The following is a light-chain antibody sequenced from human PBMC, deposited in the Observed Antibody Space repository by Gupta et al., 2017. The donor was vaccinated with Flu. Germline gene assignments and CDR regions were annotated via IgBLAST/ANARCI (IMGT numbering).Light chain of an antibody. V-gene: IGLV8-61*01. CDR3: VLFIGNAIWM. CDR2: NTN. CDR1: SGSVSTSNY. J-gene: IGLJ3*02. Sequence: QTVVTQEPSFSVSPGRTVTLTCGLNSGSVSTSNYPSWYQQTPGQAPRTLIYNTNTRFSGVPDRFSGSILGTKAAITITGAQSDDESYYYCVLFIGNAIWMFGGGTKLTVL.